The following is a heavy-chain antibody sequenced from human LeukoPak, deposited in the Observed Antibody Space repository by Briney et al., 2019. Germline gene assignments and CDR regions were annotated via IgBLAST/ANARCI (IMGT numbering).Heavy chain of an antibody. CDR2: INVGNGNT. D-gene: IGHD2-15*01. J-gene: IGHJ5*02. CDR1: GYAFTGYY. V-gene: IGHV1-3*01. CDR3: ASGCSGGSCYSEDWFDP. Sequence: GASVKVSCKASGYAFTGYYMHWLRQAPGQGLEWMGCINVGNGNTKYSQKFQGRVTITRDTSASTAYMELSSLRSEDTAVYYCASGCSGGSCYSEDWFDPWGQGNVVTVSS.